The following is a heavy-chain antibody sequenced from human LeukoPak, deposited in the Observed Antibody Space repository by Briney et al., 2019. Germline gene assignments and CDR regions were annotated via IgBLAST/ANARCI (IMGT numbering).Heavy chain of an antibody. CDR2: IYLDGST. J-gene: IGHJ3*02. CDR3: ARDSDHVGVLGAFDI. V-gene: IGHV3-66*01. D-gene: IGHD2-8*01. Sequence: GGSLRLSCVVSGFTVSSNYMNWVRQAPGKGLEWVSVIYLDGSTYYADSVKGRSAISRDTSKNTLHLQMDSLRAEDTAVYYGARDSDHVGVLGAFDIWGQGTVVTVSS. CDR1: GFTVSSNY.